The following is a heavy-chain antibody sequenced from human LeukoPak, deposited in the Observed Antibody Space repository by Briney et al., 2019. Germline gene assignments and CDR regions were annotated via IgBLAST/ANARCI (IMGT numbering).Heavy chain of an antibody. CDR2: INEGGSEA. D-gene: IGHD3-22*01. J-gene: IGHJ4*02. Sequence: GGSLRLSCAASGFTFSRFWMSGVRQAPDKGLEWLANINEGGSEAYYVDSVKGRFTISRDNSKNTLYLQMNSLRAEDTAVYYCAKDAYYYDSSGYQGDYWGQGTLVTVSS. V-gene: IGHV3-7*01. CDR3: AKDAYYYDSSGYQGDY. CDR1: GFTFSRFW.